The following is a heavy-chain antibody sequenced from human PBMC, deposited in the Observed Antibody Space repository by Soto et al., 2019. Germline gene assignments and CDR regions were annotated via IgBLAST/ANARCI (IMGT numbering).Heavy chain of an antibody. CDR1: GYSFGYTFRNYG. V-gene: IGHV1-18*01. CDR2: ISGYNGNT. D-gene: IGHD2-2*01. Sequence: ASVKVSCKASGYSFGYTFRNYGISWVRQAPGQGPEWMGWISGYNGNTNYAQKFQGRVTMTTDTSTSTAYMELRSLRSDDTAVYYCARGPSSLTRFDYWGQGTLVTVSS. J-gene: IGHJ4*02. CDR3: ARGPSSLTRFDY.